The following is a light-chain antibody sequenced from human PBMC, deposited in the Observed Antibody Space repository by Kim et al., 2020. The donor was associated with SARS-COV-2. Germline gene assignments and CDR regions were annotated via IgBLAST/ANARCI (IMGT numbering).Light chain of an antibody. V-gene: IGLV2-23*02. CDR3: CSYAGSRTYV. CDR2: EVS. CDR1: SSDVGNFNL. J-gene: IGLJ1*01. Sequence: QSALTQPASVSGSPGQSITISCTGTSSDVGNFNLVSWYQQHPSKAPKLMIYEVSKRPSGVSNRFSGSKSGNTASLTISGLQAEDEADYYCCSYAGSRTYVFGSGTKV.